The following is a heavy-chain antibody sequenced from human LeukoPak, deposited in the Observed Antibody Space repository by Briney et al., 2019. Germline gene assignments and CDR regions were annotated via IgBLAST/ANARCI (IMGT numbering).Heavy chain of an antibody. V-gene: IGHV2-70*11. Sequence: ESGPTLVNPTQTLTLTCTFSGFSLSTSGMCVSWIRQPPGKALEWLARIDWDDDKYYSTSLETRLTISKDTSKNQVVLAMTNMDPVDTATYYCARIRYSSGWYAFDIWGQGTMVTVSS. CDR1: GFSLSTSGMC. D-gene: IGHD6-19*01. CDR2: IDWDDDK. CDR3: ARIRYSSGWYAFDI. J-gene: IGHJ3*02.